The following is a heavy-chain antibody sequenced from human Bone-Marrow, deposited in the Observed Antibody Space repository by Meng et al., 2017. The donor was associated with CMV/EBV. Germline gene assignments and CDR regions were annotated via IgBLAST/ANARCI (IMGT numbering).Heavy chain of an antibody. V-gene: IGHV3-30*04. CDR3: ARDRGVGRYYYYYYGMDV. CDR1: GFTFSSYA. J-gene: IGHJ6*01. Sequence: GESLKISCAASGFTFSSYAMHWVRQAPGKGLEWVAVISYDGSNKYYADSVKGRFTISRDNSKNTLYLQMNSLRAEDTAVYYCARDRGVGRYYYYYYGMDVWGQGTTVTGYS. D-gene: IGHD3-10*01. CDR2: ISYDGSNK.